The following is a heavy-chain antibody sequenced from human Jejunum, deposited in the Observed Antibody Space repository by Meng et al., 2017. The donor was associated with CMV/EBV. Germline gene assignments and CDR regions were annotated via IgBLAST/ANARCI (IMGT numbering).Heavy chain of an antibody. D-gene: IGHD2-21*02. Sequence: FIFSSYVMSWGRQAAEKGLQWVSGSSGSGDRTSYADSVKGRFTISRANTKGTVFLQMNSMRDEDTAVYYCAKSSCLEHCASDVGSFDYWGQGTLVTVSS. J-gene: IGHJ4*02. CDR1: FIFSSYV. CDR3: AKSSCLEHCASDVGSFDY. V-gene: IGHV3-23*01. CDR2: SSGSGDRT.